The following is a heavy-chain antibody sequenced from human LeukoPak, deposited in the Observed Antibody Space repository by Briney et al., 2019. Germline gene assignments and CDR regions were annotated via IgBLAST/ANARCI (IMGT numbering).Heavy chain of an antibody. CDR1: GFTVSPNY. D-gene: IGHD2-2*02. J-gene: IGHJ4*02. Sequence: GGPLRLSCATSGFTVSPNYMSWVRQAPGKGLEWVSVINRSGSPYYADPVKGRFTISRDSSKNTLYLQMNNLRAEDTAVYYCAAENTHYFDYWGRGTLVTVSS. V-gene: IGHV3-53*01. CDR3: AAENTHYFDY. CDR2: INRSGSP.